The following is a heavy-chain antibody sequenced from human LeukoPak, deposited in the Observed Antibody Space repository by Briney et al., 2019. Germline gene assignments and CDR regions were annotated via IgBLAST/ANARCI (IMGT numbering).Heavy chain of an antibody. CDR2: IYYSGST. CDR1: GGSISSYY. Sequence: SETLSLTCTVSGGSISSYYWSWIRQPPGKGLEWIGYIYYSGSTNYNPSLKSRVTISVDTSKNQFSLKLSSVTAADTAVYYCATDILTGRDYWGQGTLVTVSS. D-gene: IGHD3-9*01. J-gene: IGHJ4*02. V-gene: IGHV4-59*01. CDR3: ATDILTGRDY.